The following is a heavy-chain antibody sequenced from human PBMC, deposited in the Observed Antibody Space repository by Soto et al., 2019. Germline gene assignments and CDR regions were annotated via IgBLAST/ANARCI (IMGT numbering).Heavy chain of an antibody. Sequence: EVQVLESGGGSVQPGGSLRLSCAASGFTFSNFAMSWVRHAPGKGLEWSSELSGSTGTTYYADSVKVRFIISRDNSKNTLHLQMNSLRAEDTAVYYCAKYTSSSPSYMYVWGKGTTVTVSS. CDR2: LSGSTGTT. CDR3: AKYTSSSPSYMYV. D-gene: IGHD6-13*01. CDR1: GFTFSNFA. V-gene: IGHV3-23*01. J-gene: IGHJ6*03.